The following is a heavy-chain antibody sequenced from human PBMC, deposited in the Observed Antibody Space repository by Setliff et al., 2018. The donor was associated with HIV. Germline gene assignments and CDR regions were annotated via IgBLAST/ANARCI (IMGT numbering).Heavy chain of an antibody. CDR1: GDSITSNDYY. D-gene: IGHD2-2*02. CDR2: IHYNGRA. CDR3: ARYTSKVDWFDP. V-gene: IGHV4-39*01. Sequence: SETLSLTCTVSGDSITSNDYYWGWIRQPPGRGLEWIGIIHYNGRAYYDPSLKSRVTISVDSSLTQCSLKLRSVTASDSALYYCARYTSKVDWFDPWGQGALVTVSS. J-gene: IGHJ5*02.